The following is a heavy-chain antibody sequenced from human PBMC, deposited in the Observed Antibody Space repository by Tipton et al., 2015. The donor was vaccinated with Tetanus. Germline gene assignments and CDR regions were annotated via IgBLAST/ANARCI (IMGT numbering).Heavy chain of an antibody. CDR1: GGSIISADHY. V-gene: IGHV4-30-4*01. CDR3: ARWIGVIPVTGNDAFDV. D-gene: IGHD3-16*01. CDR2: IYYSGTT. Sequence: TLSLTCTVSGGSIISADHYWSWIRQPPGKGLEWIGYIYYSGTTYYSPFLKSRVTISVDTSKHRFSLKVNSVIAADTATYYCARWIGVIPVTGNDAFDVWGPGAMVTVSS. J-gene: IGHJ3*01.